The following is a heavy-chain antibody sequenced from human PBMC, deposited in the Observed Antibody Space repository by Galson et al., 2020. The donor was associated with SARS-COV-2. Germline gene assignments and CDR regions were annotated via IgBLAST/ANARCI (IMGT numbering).Heavy chain of an antibody. Sequence: ASVKVSCKASGYTFTSYAMHWVRQDPGQRLEWMGWINAGNGNTKYSQKFQGRVTITRDTSASTAYMELSSLRSEDTAVYYCARDGPYDSSGYYYGWFDAWGQGTLVTVSS. CDR1: GYTFTSYA. CDR2: INAGNGNT. V-gene: IGHV1-3*01. J-gene: IGHJ5*02. D-gene: IGHD3-22*01. CDR3: ARDGPYDSSGYYYGWFDA.